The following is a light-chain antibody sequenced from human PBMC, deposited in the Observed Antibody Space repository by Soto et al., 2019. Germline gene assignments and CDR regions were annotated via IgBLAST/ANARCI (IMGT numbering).Light chain of an antibody. CDR1: NIGSKS. CDR3: LVADGSSEQGV. Sequence: SYELTQPPSVSGAPGKTARITCGGKNIGSKSVHWYQQKPGQAPVLVIYYASGRPSGIPERVSAANSENTATLTSSRVEDWDEVDYYRLVADGSSEQGVVGEGTPVTLL. J-gene: IGLJ2*01. CDR2: YAS. V-gene: IGLV3-21*04.